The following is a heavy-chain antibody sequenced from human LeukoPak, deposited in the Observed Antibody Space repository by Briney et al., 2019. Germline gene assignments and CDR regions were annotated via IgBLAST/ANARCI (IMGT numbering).Heavy chain of an antibody. Sequence: GGSLRLSCAASGFTFSGYSMNWVRQAPGKGLEWVSSISSGSTYMYYADSVKSRFTISRDNAQNSVFLQMNSLRAEDTAVYYCGRVGGRSKAAKGDAFDIWGQGTMVVVSS. D-gene: IGHD6-6*01. V-gene: IGHV3-21*06. J-gene: IGHJ3*02. CDR1: GFTFSGYS. CDR2: ISSGSTYM. CDR3: GRVGGRSKAAKGDAFDI.